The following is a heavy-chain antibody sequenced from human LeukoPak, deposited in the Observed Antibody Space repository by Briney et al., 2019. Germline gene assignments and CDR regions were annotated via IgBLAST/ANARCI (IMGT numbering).Heavy chain of an antibody. CDR3: ARQVYKHRIDY. CDR2: IDPTDSYT. CDR1: GYSFTTYW. V-gene: IGHV5-10-1*01. D-gene: IGHD1-14*01. J-gene: IGHJ4*02. Sequence: GESLRISGKGSGYSFTTYWITWVRQMPGKGLEWMGRIDPTDSYTNYSPSFQGHVTISADKSISTAYLQWSSLKASDTAMYYCARQVYKHRIDYWGQGTLVTVSS.